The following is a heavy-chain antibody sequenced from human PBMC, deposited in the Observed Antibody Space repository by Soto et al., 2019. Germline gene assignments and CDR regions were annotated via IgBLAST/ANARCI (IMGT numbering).Heavy chain of an antibody. V-gene: IGHV1-18*04. D-gene: IGHD3-16*01. J-gene: IGHJ6*02. CDR3: ARLAGGTRGWYYYYGMDV. Sequence: QVQLVQSGAEVKKPGASVKVSCKASGYTFTSYTISWVRQAPGQGLEWMGSISAYNGNTDYAQKFQGRVTMTTDTSTSTAYMELRSLRSDDTAVYYCARLAGGTRGWYYYYGMDVWGQGATVTVSS. CDR2: ISAYNGNT. CDR1: GYTFTSYT.